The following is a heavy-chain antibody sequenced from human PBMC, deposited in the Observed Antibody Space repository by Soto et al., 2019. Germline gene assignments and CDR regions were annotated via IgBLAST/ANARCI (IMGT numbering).Heavy chain of an antibody. CDR2: IYYSGST. CDR3: AGARTGDY. D-gene: IGHD1-1*01. V-gene: IGHV4-59*08. Sequence: SETLSLTCTVSGGSISSYCWSWIRQPPGKGLEWIGYIYYSGSTNYNPSLKSRVTISVDTSKNQFSLKLSSVTAADTAVYYCAGARTGDYWGQGTLVTVSS. J-gene: IGHJ4*02. CDR1: GGSISSYC.